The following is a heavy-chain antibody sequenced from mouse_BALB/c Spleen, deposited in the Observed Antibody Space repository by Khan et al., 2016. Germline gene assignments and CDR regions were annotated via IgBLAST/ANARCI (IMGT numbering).Heavy chain of an antibody. V-gene: IGHV4-2*02. CDR3: ARSAYYAMDY. CDR2: INPGSSTI. CDR1: GFDFSRYW. J-gene: IGHJ4*01. Sequence: EVKLLESGGGLVQPGGSLNLSCAASGFDFSRYWMSWARQAPGKGREWIGEINPGSSTINYTPSLKDKFIISRDNAKNTLYLQMSKVRSEDTALYYCARSAYYAMDYGGQGTSVTVSS.